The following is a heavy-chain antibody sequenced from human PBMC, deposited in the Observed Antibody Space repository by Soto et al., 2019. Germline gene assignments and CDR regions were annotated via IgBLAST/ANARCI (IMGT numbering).Heavy chain of an antibody. CDR3: ARGRAAAGTFDP. CDR2: IYYSGST. CDR1: GGSISSGGYY. J-gene: IGHJ5*02. D-gene: IGHD6-13*01. V-gene: IGHV4-31*03. Sequence: PSETLSLTCTVSGGSISSGGYYWSWIRQHPGKGLEWIGYIYYSGSTYYNPSLKSRVTISVDTSKNQFSLKLSSVTAADTAVYYCARGRAAAGTFDPWGQGTLVTVSS.